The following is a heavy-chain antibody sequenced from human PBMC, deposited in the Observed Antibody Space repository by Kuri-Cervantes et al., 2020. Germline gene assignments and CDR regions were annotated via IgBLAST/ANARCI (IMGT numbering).Heavy chain of an antibody. CDR2: ISAYNGNT. J-gene: IGHJ3*02. CDR1: GYTFTSYG. CDR3: ARDSDSSGYRHSNAFDI. Sequence: ASVKVSCKAPGYTFTSYGISWVRQAPGQGLEWMGWISAYNGNTNYAQKLQGRVTMTTDTSTSTAYMELRSLRSDDTAVYYCARDSDSSGYRHSNAFDIWGQGTMVTVSS. V-gene: IGHV1-18*01. D-gene: IGHD3-22*01.